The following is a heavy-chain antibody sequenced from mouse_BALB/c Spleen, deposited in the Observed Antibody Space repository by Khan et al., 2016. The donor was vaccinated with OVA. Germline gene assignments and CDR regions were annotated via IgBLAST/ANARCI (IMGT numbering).Heavy chain of an antibody. D-gene: IGHD2-10*01. V-gene: IGHV9-3-1*01. CDR2: INTYTGEP. Sequence: QIQLVQSGPEVKKPGETVKISCKASGHTFTKFGMNWVKQAPGKGLKWMGWINTYTGEPTYADDFNGRFAFSLETSASTAYLQINNLKNEDTATYFCARPPYCSYVLDNWGQGTSGTVSS. CDR3: ARPPYCSYVLDN. CDR1: GHTFTKFG. J-gene: IGHJ4*01.